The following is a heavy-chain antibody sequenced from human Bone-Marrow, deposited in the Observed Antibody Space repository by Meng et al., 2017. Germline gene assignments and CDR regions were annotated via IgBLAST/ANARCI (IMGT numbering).Heavy chain of an antibody. J-gene: IGHJ4*02. D-gene: IGHD2-15*01. V-gene: IGHV3-23*01. CDR1: GFTFDDYA. Sequence: GESLKISCAASGFTFDDYAMHWVRQAPGKGLEWVSAISGSGGSTYYADSVKGRFTISRDNSKNTLYLQMNSLRAEDTAVYYCAKVVAAFLFDYWGQGTLVTVSS. CDR2: ISGSGGST. CDR3: AKVVAAFLFDY.